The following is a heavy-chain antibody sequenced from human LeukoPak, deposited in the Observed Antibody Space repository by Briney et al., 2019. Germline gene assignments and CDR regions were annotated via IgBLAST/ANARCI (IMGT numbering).Heavy chain of an antibody. CDR2: FDPEDGET. Sequence: GASVKVSCKASGYTLTELSMHWVRQAPGKGLEWIGGFDPEDGETIYAQKFQGRVTMTEDTSTDTAYMELSSLRSEDTAVYYCATDPPTTVTTSGTGYWGQGTLLTVSS. J-gene: IGHJ4*02. D-gene: IGHD4-17*01. CDR1: GYTLTELS. CDR3: ATDPPTTVTTSGTGY. V-gene: IGHV1-24*01.